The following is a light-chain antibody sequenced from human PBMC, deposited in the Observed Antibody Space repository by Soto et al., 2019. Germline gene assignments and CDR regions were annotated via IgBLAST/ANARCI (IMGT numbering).Light chain of an antibody. CDR3: QQRADWPWT. Sequence: IVLTQSPATLSFSPGERATLSCRASQNIAIYLAWYQQKSGQSPRLLIYDTFNRAPGIPDRFSGSGSGTDFTLTISSLEPEDYYCQQRADWPWTFGQGTTVEIK. V-gene: IGKV3-11*01. CDR2: DTF. CDR1: QNIAIY. J-gene: IGKJ1*01.